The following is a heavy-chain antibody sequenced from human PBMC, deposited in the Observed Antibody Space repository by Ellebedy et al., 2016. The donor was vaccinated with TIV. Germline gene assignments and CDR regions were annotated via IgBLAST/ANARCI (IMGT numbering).Heavy chain of an antibody. Sequence: MPSETLSLTCTVSGGSISSYYWSWIRHPPGKGLEWIGYIYYSGSTNYNPSLKSRVTISVDTSKNQFSLKLSSVTAADTAVYYCARGGWLGYYYGMDVWGQGTTVTVSS. CDR2: IYYSGST. CDR1: GGSISSYY. D-gene: IGHD6-19*01. CDR3: ARGGWLGYYYGMDV. V-gene: IGHV4-59*01. J-gene: IGHJ6*02.